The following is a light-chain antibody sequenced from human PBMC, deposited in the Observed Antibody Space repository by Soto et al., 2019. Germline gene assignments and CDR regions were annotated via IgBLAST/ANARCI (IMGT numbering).Light chain of an antibody. CDR1: QNIFSS. CDR2: AAS. J-gene: IGKJ5*01. CDR3: QKSYNSPPIT. V-gene: IGKV1-39*01. Sequence: DIQMTQSPSSLSASVGDRVTITCRAGQNIFSSLNWYQQKPGKAPKLLIYAASSLQSGVPSRFSGSGSGTDFTLTITSLQPEDFATYYCQKSYNSPPITFGQGTRLEIK.